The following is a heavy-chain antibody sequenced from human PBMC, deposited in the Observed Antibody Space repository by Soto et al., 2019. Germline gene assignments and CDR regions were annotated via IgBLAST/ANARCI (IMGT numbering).Heavy chain of an antibody. D-gene: IGHD3-22*01. J-gene: IGHJ5*02. CDR2: IYYSGST. CDR1: GGSISSGGYY. CDR3: ARSADSSGYYVWFAP. Sequence: PSETLSLTCTVSGGSISSGGYYWSWIRQHPGKGLEWIGYIYYSGSTYYNPSLKSRVTISVDTSKNQFSLKLSSVTAADTAVYYCARSADSSGYYVWFAPWGQGTLVTVSS. V-gene: IGHV4-31*03.